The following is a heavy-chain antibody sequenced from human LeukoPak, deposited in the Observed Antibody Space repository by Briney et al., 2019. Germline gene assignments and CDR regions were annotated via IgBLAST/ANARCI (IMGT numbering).Heavy chain of an antibody. CDR3: ARGPDYGSPGAFDI. CDR1: GYTFTSYG. D-gene: IGHD4-17*01. CDR2: ISAYNGNT. V-gene: IGHV1-18*01. J-gene: IGHJ3*02. Sequence: ASVKVSCKASGYTFTSYGISWVRQAPGHPLEWMGWISAYNGNTNYVQKLQGRVTMTTDTSTSTAYMELRSLRSDDTAVYYCARGPDYGSPGAFDIWGQGTMVTVSS.